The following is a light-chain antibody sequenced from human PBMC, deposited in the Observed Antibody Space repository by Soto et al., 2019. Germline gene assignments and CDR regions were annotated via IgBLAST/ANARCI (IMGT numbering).Light chain of an antibody. CDR3: SSYTSSSTYV. CDR1: SSDVGGYNY. CDR2: DVS. V-gene: IGLV2-14*01. Sequence: QSALTQPASVSGSPGQSITISCTGTSSDVGGYNYVSWYQQHPGKAAKLMIYDVSNRPSGVSNRFSGSKSGNTASLTISGLQAEDEADYYCSSYTSSSTYVFGTGTKLTVL. J-gene: IGLJ1*01.